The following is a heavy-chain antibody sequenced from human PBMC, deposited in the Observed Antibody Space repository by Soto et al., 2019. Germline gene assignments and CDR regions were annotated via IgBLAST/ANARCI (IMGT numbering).Heavy chain of an antibody. CDR1: GFKFSNYA. CDR3: AKDRREGGNSAFYFYF. D-gene: IGHD3-16*01. V-gene: IGHV3-23*01. CDR2: ISATGGGT. Sequence: PGGSLRLSCAASGFKFSNYAMSWARQAPGKGLEWVSLISATGGGTYYADSVKGRFTISRDNSHNTLYLQVHSLTAEDTAVYYCAKDRREGGNSAFYFYFWGQGARVTVSS. J-gene: IGHJ4*02.